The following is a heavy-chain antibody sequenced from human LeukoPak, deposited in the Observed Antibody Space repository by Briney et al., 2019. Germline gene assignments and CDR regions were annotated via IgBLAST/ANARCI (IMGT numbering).Heavy chain of an antibody. Sequence: PSGTLSLTCSVSGGSISSDYWSWIRQPPGKGLEWIGYIYYTGTTNYNSSLKSRVTISVDRSKHLFSLKLSSVIAADTAVYYCARGPYYYLDVWGKGTTVTVSS. J-gene: IGHJ6*03. V-gene: IGHV4-59*01. CDR1: GGSISSDY. CDR3: ARGPYYYLDV. CDR2: IYYTGTT.